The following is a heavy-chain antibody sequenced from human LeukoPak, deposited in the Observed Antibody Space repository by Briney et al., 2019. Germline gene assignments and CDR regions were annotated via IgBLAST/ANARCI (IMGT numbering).Heavy chain of an antibody. CDR1: GGSISSGDYY. V-gene: IGHV4-30-4*01. Sequence: PSETLSLTCTVSGGSISSGDYYWSWIRQPPGKGLEWIGYIYYSGSTYYNPSPKSRVTISVDTSKNQFSLKLSSVTAADTAVYYCAREDGVEGSGSYYDYWAREPWSPSPQ. CDR2: IYYSGST. CDR3: AREDGVEGSGSYYDY. D-gene: IGHD3-10*01. J-gene: IGHJ4*02.